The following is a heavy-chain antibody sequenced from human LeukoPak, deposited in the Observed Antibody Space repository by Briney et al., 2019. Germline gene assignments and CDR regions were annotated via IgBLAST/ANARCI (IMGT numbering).Heavy chain of an antibody. Sequence: SETLSLTCTVSGGSISSYYWSWIRQPPGKGLEWIGYIYHSGSTYYNPSLKSRVTISVDRSKNQFSLKLSSVTAADTAVYYCARDGKIAAADPNDAFDIWGQGTMVTVSS. CDR1: GGSISSYY. V-gene: IGHV4-59*12. CDR3: ARDGKIAAADPNDAFDI. J-gene: IGHJ3*02. D-gene: IGHD6-13*01. CDR2: IYHSGST.